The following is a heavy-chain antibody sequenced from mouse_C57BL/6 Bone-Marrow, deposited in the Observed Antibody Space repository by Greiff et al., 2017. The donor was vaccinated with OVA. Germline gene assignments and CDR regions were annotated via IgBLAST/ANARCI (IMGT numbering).Heavy chain of an antibody. J-gene: IGHJ1*03. V-gene: IGHV1-55*01. D-gene: IGHD1-1*01. CDR2: IYPGSGST. Sequence: QVQLQQPGAELVKPGASVKMSCKASGYTFTSYWITWVKQRPGQGLEWIGDIYPGSGSTNYNEKFKSKATLTVDTSSSTAYMQLSSLTSEDSAVYYCARGCGSSYVRYFYVWGTGTTVTVSS. CDR1: GYTFTSYW. CDR3: ARGCGSSYVRYFYV.